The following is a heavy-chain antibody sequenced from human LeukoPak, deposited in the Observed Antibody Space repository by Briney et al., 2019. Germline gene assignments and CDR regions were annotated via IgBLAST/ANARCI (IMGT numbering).Heavy chain of an antibody. CDR2: ISGSGGST. CDR1: GFTFSSYA. D-gene: IGHD1-7*01. Sequence: GGSLRLSCAASGFTFSSYAMSWVRQAPGKGLVWVSAISGSGGSTYYADSVKGGFTISRDNSKNTLYLQMNSLRAEDTAVYYCAKGASYNWNSIDYWGQGTLVTVSS. CDR3: AKGASYNWNSIDY. V-gene: IGHV3-23*01. J-gene: IGHJ4*02.